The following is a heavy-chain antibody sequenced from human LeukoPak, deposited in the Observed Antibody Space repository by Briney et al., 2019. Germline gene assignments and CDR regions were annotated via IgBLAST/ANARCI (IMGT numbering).Heavy chain of an antibody. CDR2: FSATGGNT. Sequence: GSLRLSCAASGFTFSSYAMSWVRQAPGKGLEWVSGFSATGGNTYYADSVKGRFTISRDNSKNTLYLQMDSLRAEDTAVYYCAKEHDILTGYKGGAFDIWGQGTMVTVSS. D-gene: IGHD3-9*01. J-gene: IGHJ3*02. V-gene: IGHV3-23*01. CDR1: GFTFSSYA. CDR3: AKEHDILTGYKGGAFDI.